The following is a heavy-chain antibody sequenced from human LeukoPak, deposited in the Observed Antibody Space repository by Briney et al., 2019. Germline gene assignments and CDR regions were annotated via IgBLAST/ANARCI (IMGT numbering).Heavy chain of an antibody. J-gene: IGHJ4*02. CDR1: GYTFTSYY. Sequence: ASVKVSCKASGYTFTSYYMHWVRQAPGQGLEWMGIINPSGGSTSYAQKFQGRVTMTRDTSTSTVYMELSSLRSEDTAVYYCAKLTQKGYSYISWGQGTLVTVSS. D-gene: IGHD5-18*01. CDR3: AKLTQKGYSYIS. V-gene: IGHV1-46*01. CDR2: INPSGGST.